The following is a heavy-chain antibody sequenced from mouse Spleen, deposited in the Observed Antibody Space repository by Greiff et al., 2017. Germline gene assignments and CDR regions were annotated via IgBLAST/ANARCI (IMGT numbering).Heavy chain of an antibody. CDR3: TLIYYGDYYFDY. D-gene: IGHD2-13*01. V-gene: IGHV14-4*01. CDR2: IDPENGDT. J-gene: IGHJ2*01. Sequence: EVQLQQSGAELVRPGASVKLSCTASGFNIKDDYMHWVKQRPEQGLEWIGWIDPENGDTEYASKFQGKATITADTSSNTAYLQLSSLTSEDTAVYYCTLIYYGDYYFDYWGQGTTLTVSS. CDR1: GFNIKDDY.